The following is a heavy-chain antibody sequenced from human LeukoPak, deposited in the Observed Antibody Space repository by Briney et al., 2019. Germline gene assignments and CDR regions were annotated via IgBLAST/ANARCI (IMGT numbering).Heavy chain of an antibody. Sequence: GGSLRLSCAASGFTFSSYAMNWVRQAPGKGLEWGAVISYDGSNAYYADSVKGRFTISRDNAKNSLYLQMNSLRAEDTAVYYCARGRGSSSSWYGDYWGQGTLVTVSS. D-gene: IGHD6-13*01. J-gene: IGHJ4*02. V-gene: IGHV3-30*04. CDR1: GFTFSSYA. CDR2: ISYDGSNA. CDR3: ARGRGSSSSWYGDY.